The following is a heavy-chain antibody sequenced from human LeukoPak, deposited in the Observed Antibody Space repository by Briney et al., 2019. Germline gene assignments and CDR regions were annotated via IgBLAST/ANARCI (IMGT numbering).Heavy chain of an antibody. J-gene: IGHJ5*01. D-gene: IGHD6-19*01. V-gene: IGHV3-23*01. CDR3: AKPISGGLAVTADWFAP. CDR1: GFAFSLFA. Sequence: GGSLRLSCEASGFAFSLFAMSWLRQAPGKGLEWVSTINANSGTRSYAASVRGRFTISRDNSKNTLYLQLNTLRADDTAVYYCAKPISGGLAVTADWFAPWGQGTLVVVSS. CDR2: INANSGTR.